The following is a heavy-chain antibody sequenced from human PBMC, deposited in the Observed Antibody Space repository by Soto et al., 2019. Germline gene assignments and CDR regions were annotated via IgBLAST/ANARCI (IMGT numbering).Heavy chain of an antibody. J-gene: IGHJ4*02. D-gene: IGHD2-15*01. V-gene: IGHV3-48*03. CDR3: AVRYCSGGRCFLSFDY. Sequence: GGSLRLSCAASGFTFSSYEMNWVRQAPGKGLEWVSYIINSGSTIYYADSVKGRFTISRDNAKNSLYLQMNSLRAEDTAVYYCAVRYCSGGRCFLSFDYWGQGTPVTVSS. CDR2: IINSGSTI. CDR1: GFTFSSYE.